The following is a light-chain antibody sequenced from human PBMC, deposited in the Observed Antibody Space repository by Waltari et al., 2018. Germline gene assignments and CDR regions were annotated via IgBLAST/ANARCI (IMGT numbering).Light chain of an antibody. J-gene: IGLJ2*01. CDR1: SSDIGGFNR. V-gene: IGLV2-8*01. CDR2: EVS. CDR3: SSNEGSKTYI. Sequence: QAALTQPPPMSGSPGQSVTISCTGTSSDIGGFNRVSWYQQNPGKVPKLIIYEVSQRPSGVSDRVSGSKSGNTASLTISGLQAEDEADYYCSSNEGSKTYIFGGGTRLTVL.